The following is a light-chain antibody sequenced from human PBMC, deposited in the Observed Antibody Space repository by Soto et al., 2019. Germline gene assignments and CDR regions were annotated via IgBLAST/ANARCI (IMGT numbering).Light chain of an antibody. CDR2: KAS. V-gene: IGKV1-5*03. CDR1: QSISSW. CDR3: QQYNSYCV. J-gene: IGKJ4*01. Sequence: DIQMTQSPSTLSASVGDRVTITCRASQSISSWLAWYQQKPGKAPKLLIYKASSLESGVPSRFSGSGSGTEFTLTISSLQPDDFATYYCQQYNSYCVFGGGTKVEIK.